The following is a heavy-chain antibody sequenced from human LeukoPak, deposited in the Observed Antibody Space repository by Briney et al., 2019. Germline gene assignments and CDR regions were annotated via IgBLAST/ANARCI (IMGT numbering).Heavy chain of an antibody. Sequence: GGSLRLSCAASGFTFTDYAMSWVRQAPEKGLEWISTISDNGGETYYADSVKGRFAISRDNSKNALFLQMNSLRAEDSAVYYCATDRERDPSVYYLVGGQGTLITVSS. CDR3: ATDRERDPSVYYLV. D-gene: IGHD3-22*01. CDR1: GFTFTDYA. CDR2: ISDNGGET. J-gene: IGHJ4*02. V-gene: IGHV3-23*01.